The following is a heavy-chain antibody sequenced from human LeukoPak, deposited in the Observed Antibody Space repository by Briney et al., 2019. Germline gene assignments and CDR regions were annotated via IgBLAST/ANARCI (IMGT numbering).Heavy chain of an antibody. D-gene: IGHD6-6*01. CDR2: INSDGSST. CDR1: GFTFSSYW. V-gene: IGHV3-74*01. Sequence: GGSLRLSCAASGFTFSSYWMHWVRQAPGKGLVWVSRINSDGSSTSYADSVKGRFTISRDDAKNTLYLQMNSLRAEDTAVYYCARGLREQLVGWFDPWGQGTLVTVSS. CDR3: ARGLREQLVGWFDP. J-gene: IGHJ5*02.